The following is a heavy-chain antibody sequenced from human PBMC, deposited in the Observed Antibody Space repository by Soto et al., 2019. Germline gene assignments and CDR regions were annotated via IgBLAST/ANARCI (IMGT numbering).Heavy chain of an antibody. J-gene: IGHJ5*02. V-gene: IGHV1-18*01. CDR1: GYTFSSYG. CDR3: ARVALRFRESHLELKWFYP. Sequence: QVQLVQSGAEVKKPGASVKVSCKASGYTFSSYGISWVRQAPGRGLEWVGWISGCSGNTTYAQKLQGRVTMTTDTSTSTAPIGLTSLRSDDTAVYSCARVALRFRESHLELKWFYPWGQRTLITVSS. D-gene: IGHD3-16*01. CDR2: ISGCSGNT.